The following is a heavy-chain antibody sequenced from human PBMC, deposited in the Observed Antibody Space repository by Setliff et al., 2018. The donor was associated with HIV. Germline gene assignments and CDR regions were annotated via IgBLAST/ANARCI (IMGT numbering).Heavy chain of an antibody. Sequence: ASVKVSCKASGYRFNTYGISWVRQAPGQGLEWMGWISPYNGDTRFAQSLQGRVTLTTDTSTTTAYMELRSLRSDDTAVYYCARDRRFAGTYHFDSWGQGTLVTVSS. CDR1: GYRFNTYG. CDR3: ARDRRFAGTYHFDS. V-gene: IGHV1-18*01. CDR2: ISPYNGDT. J-gene: IGHJ4*02. D-gene: IGHD1-26*01.